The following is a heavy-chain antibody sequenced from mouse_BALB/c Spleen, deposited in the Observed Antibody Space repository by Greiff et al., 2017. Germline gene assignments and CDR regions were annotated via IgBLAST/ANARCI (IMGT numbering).Heavy chain of an antibody. D-gene: IGHD1-1*01. V-gene: IGHV1-69*01. CDR2: IDTSDSYT. CDR1: GYTFTDYW. Sequence: QVQLKQPGAELVMPGASVKMSCKASGYTFTDYWMHWVKQRPGQGLEWIGAIDTSDSYTSYNQKFKGKATLTVDESSSTAYMQLSSLTSEDSAVYYCACYYGNAMDYWGQGTSVTVSS. J-gene: IGHJ4*01. CDR3: ACYYGNAMDY.